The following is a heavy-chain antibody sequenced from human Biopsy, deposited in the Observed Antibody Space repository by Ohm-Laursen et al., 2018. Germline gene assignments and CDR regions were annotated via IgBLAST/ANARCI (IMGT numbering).Heavy chain of an antibody. D-gene: IGHD1-26*01. V-gene: IGHV4-61*01. CDR3: AGRPWANAFDI. CDR2: IYYSGST. Sequence: GTLSLTCTVSGGTVSCGSYYWSWIWKPPGKGLVWLGYIYYSGSTNYNPSFKSRVTISVDTSRNQFSLKLSTVTAADTSVHYCAGRPWANAFDIWGQGTMVTVSS. CDR1: GGTVSCGSYY. J-gene: IGHJ3*02.